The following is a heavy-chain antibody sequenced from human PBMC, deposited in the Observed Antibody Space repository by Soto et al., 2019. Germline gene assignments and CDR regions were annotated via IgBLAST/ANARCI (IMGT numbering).Heavy chain of an antibody. CDR1: GFTFSTFA. V-gene: IGHV3-23*01. D-gene: IGHD3-10*01. CDR3: AKVSGSFPI. Sequence: EVQLLDSGGGLVQPGGSLRLSCVASGFTFSTFAVSWVRQAPGKGLEWVTGISPSGDRTYYADSVKGRFTISRDNSKNTLYLQMNSLRAEDTAVYYCAKVSGSFPIWGQGTLVTVSS. CDR2: ISPSGDRT. J-gene: IGHJ4*02.